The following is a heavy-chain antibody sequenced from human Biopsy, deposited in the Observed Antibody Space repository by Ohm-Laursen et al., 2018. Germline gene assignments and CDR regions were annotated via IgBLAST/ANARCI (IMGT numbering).Heavy chain of an antibody. J-gene: IGHJ5*02. V-gene: IGHV1-2*02. D-gene: IGHD3-22*01. Sequence: GSSVKVSCKASGYTFTGYHVHGVRQAPGQGLEWMGWINAKTGDTNYAQKFQGRVTMTRDTSISTAYVDLSSLRSDDTAVYYCTRGGYYYDSLAYYYWFDPWGQGTLVTVSS. CDR1: GYTFTGYH. CDR2: INAKTGDT. CDR3: TRGGYYYDSLAYYYWFDP.